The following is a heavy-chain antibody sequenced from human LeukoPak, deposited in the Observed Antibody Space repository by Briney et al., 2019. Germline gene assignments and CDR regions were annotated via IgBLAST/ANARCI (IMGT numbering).Heavy chain of an antibody. V-gene: IGHV1-8*01. Sequence: ASVKVSCKASGYTFTSYDINWVRQATGQGLEWMGWMNPNSGNTGYAQKFQGRVTITTDGSTSTAYMELSSLRSEDTAVYYCATPEGYCSSTSCYTPAGYWGQGTLVTVSS. CDR2: MNPNSGNT. J-gene: IGHJ4*02. D-gene: IGHD2-2*02. CDR3: ATPEGYCSSTSCYTPAGY. CDR1: GYTFTSYD.